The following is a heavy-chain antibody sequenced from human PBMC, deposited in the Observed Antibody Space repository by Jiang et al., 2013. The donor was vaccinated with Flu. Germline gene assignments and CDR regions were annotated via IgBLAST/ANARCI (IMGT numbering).Heavy chain of an antibody. CDR3: ARGGSSWSPLDWFDP. V-gene: IGHV4-59*01. CDR2: IYYSGST. J-gene: IGHJ5*02. D-gene: IGHD6-13*01. CDR1: GGSISSYY. Sequence: GPGLVKPSETLSLTCTVSGGSISSYYWSWIRQTPGKGLEWIGYIYYSGSTNYNPSLKSRVTISVDTSKNQFSLKLSSVTAADTAVYYCARGGSSWSPLDWFDPWGQGTLVTVSS.